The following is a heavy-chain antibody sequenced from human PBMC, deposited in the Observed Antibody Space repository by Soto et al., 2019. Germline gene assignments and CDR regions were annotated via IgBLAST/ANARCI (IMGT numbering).Heavy chain of an antibody. J-gene: IGHJ5*02. CDR2: ISGSGGST. CDR3: AKDQNCSGGSCYINWFDP. V-gene: IGHV3-23*01. D-gene: IGHD2-15*01. CDR1: GFTFSSYA. Sequence: EVQLLESGGGLVQPGGSPRLSCAASGFTFSSYAMIWVRQAPGKGLEWVSAISGSGGSTYYADSVKGRFTISRDNSKNTLYLQMNSLRAEDTAVYYCAKDQNCSGGSCYINWFDPWGQGTLVTVSS.